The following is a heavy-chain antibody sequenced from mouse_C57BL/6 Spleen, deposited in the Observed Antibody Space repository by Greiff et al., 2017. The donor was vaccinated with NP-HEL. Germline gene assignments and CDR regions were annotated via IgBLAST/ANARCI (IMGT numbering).Heavy chain of an antibody. Sequence: VQLQQPGAELVKPGASVKLSCKASGYTFTSYWMHWVKQRPGQGLEWIGMIHPNSGSTNYNEKFKSKAKLTVDKSSSTAYMQLSSLTSEDSAVYYCAHYGSSYDYAMDDWGQGTSVTVSS. V-gene: IGHV1-64*01. CDR3: AHYGSSYDYAMDD. CDR1: GYTFTSYW. CDR2: IHPNSGST. J-gene: IGHJ4*01. D-gene: IGHD1-1*01.